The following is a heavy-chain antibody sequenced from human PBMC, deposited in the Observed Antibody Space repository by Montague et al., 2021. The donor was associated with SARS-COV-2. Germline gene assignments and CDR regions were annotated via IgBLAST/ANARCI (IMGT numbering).Heavy chain of an antibody. CDR1: GGSISSCCYY. D-gene: IGHD3-10*01. CDR3: ARESGSESYLVY. Sequence: SETLSLTCTVSGGSISSCCYYWGWIRQPPGKGLEWIGSIYDSGSTYSTPSRKSPVTISVDTTKNPFSLKLSSVTAAATAVYYCARESGSESYLVYWGQGTLVTVSS. J-gene: IGHJ4*02. V-gene: IGHV4-39*01. CDR2: IYDSGST.